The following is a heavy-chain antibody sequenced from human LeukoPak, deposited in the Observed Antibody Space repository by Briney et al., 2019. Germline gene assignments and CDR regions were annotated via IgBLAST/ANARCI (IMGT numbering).Heavy chain of an antibody. V-gene: IGHV3-30*02. CDR2: IRHDGSDK. J-gene: IGHJ4*02. CDR3: AKDLGVVISLYYFDY. Sequence: GGSLRLSCAASGFTFSTYGMHWVRQAPGKGLEWVAFIRHDGSDKYYADSVMGRFTISRDTSKNTLYLQMNSLRAEDTAVYYCAKDLGVVISLYYFDYWGQGTLVTVSS. CDR1: GFTFSTYG. D-gene: IGHD4-23*01.